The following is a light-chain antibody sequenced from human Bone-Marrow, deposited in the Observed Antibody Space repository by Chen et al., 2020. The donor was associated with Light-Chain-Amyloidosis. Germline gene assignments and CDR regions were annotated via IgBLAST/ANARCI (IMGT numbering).Light chain of an antibody. Sequence: NFMLTQPHSVSESPGKTVIISCTRSRGSIATNYVQRYQQRPGSSPTTVIYENDQRPSGVPDRFSGSIDRSSNSASLTISGLKTEDEADYYCQSYQGSSQGVFGGGTKLTVL. CDR3: QSYQGSSQGV. CDR2: END. V-gene: IGLV6-57*01. J-gene: IGLJ3*02. CDR1: RGSIATNY.